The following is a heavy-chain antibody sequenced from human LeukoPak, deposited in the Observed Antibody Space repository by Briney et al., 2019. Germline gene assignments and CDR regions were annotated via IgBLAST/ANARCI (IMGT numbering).Heavy chain of an antibody. CDR2: ISWNSGSI. CDR1: GFTFSNYW. CDR3: AKAVTTSSGFRFDY. Sequence: GGSLRPSCAASGFTFSNYWMHWVRQAPGKGLEWVSGISWNSGSIGYADSVKGRLTISRDNAKNSLYLQMNGLRAEDTALYYCAKAVTTSSGFRFDYWGLGTLVNVSS. J-gene: IGHJ4*02. D-gene: IGHD3-22*01. V-gene: IGHV3-9*01.